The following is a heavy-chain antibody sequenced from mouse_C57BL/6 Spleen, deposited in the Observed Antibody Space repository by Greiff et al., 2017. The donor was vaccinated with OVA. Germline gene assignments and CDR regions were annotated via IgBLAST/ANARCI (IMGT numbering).Heavy chain of an antibody. CDR3: ARLGYYGNLYYFDY. J-gene: IGHJ2*01. Sequence: VQLQQSGPELVKPGASVKISCKASGYTFTDYYMNWVKQSHGKSLEWIGDINPNNGGTSYNQKFKGKATLTVDKSSSTAYMELRSLTSEDSAVYYCARLGYYGNLYYFDYWGQGTTLTVSS. CDR1: GYTFTDYY. CDR2: INPNNGGT. V-gene: IGHV1-26*01. D-gene: IGHD1-1*01.